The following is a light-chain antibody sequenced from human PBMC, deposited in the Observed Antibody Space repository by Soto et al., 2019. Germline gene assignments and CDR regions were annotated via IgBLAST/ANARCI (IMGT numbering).Light chain of an antibody. CDR2: GAS. CDR1: QSVSARY. J-gene: IGKJ1*01. Sequence: EIVLTQSPGTLYSSPGERATLSCRASQSVSARYVAWYQRKPGQAPRLLIYGASNRATDIPVRFSASGSGTDFTLTITRLEPEDFAVYSCQQYAVSPPTFGLGTKVEFK. V-gene: IGKV3-20*01. CDR3: QQYAVSPPT.